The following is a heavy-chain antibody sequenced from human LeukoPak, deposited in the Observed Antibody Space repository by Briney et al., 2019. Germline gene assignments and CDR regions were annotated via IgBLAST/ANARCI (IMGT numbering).Heavy chain of an antibody. J-gene: IGHJ4*02. Sequence: SPSEALSLTCAVYGGSFSGYYWSWIRQPPGKGLEWIGEINHSGSTNCNPSLKSRVTISVDTSKNQFSLKLSSVTAADTAVYYCARVYGGNSVFPDYWGQGTLVTVSS. V-gene: IGHV4-34*01. CDR3: ARVYGGNSVFPDY. D-gene: IGHD4-23*01. CDR1: GGSFSGYY. CDR2: INHSGST.